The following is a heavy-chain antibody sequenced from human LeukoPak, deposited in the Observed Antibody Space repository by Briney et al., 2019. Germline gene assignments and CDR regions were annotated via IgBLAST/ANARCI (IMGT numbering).Heavy chain of an antibody. V-gene: IGHV1-2*06. D-gene: IGHD5-24*01. CDR3: ARAQEERWLQLEGYYYGMDV. CDR1: GYTFTGYY. J-gene: IGHJ6*02. CDR2: INPNSGGT. Sequence: ASVTVSCTASGYTFTGYYMHWVRQAPGQGLEWMGRINPNSGGTNYALKFQGRVTMTRDTSISTAYMELSRLRSDDTAVYYCARAQEERWLQLEGYYYGMDVWGQGTTVTDSS.